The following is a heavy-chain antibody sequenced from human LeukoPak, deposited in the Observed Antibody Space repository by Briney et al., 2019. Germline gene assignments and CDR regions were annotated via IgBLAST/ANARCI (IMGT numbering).Heavy chain of an antibody. D-gene: IGHD5-24*01. V-gene: IGHV3-33*01. J-gene: IGHJ5*02. CDR2: IWYDGSNK. CDR1: GFTFSSYG. CDR3: ARHGGPSHNCCHP. Sequence: GGSLRLSCAASGFTFSSYGMHWVRQAPGKGLEWVAVIWYDGSNKYYADSVKGRFTISRENSKKTLYLQMNSLRAEDTAVYYCARHGGPSHNCCHPWGQGTLVTVPT.